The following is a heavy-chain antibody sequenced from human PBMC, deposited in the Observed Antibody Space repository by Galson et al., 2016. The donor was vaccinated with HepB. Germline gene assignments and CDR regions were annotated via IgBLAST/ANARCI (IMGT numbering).Heavy chain of an antibody. J-gene: IGHJ4*02. D-gene: IGHD6-25*01. CDR3: TTRLRAPAD. V-gene: IGHV3-23*01. CDR2: ISGSSEAI. CDR1: GFTFSNYA. Sequence: SLRLSCAASGFTFSNYAMSWVRQAPGKGLEWVSGISGSSEAIYHADSVKSRFTISRDNSKNAPYLQMNSLRAEDTAVYYCTTRLRAPADWGQGAQVTVSS.